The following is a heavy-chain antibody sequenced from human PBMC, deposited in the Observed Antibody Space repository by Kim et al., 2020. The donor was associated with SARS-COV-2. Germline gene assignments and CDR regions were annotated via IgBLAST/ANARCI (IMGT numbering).Heavy chain of an antibody. CDR2: ISSNGGST. J-gene: IGHJ6*02. V-gene: IGHV3-64*02. CDR1: GFTFSSYA. Sequence: GGSLRLSCAASGFTFSSYAMHWVRQAPGKGLEYVSAISSNGGSTYYADSVKGRFTISRDNSKNTLYLQMDSLRAEDMAVYYCARGTGSGYFDWLGYYYGMGVWGQGTTVTVSS. CDR3: ARGTGSGYFDWLGYYYGMGV. D-gene: IGHD3-9*01.